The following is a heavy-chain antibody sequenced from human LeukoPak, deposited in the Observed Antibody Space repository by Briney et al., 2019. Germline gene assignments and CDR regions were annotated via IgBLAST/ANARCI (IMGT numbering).Heavy chain of an antibody. D-gene: IGHD1-1*01. V-gene: IGHV4-39*01. CDR1: GGSISTSDYY. Sequence: RSETLSLTCTVSGGSISTSDYYWGWIRQPPGKGLEWIGSFYYSGSTYYNPSLKSRLTISVDTSNNQFSLRLTSVTAADTAVYYCARRRNGVPYYFDYWGQGSLVTVSS. CDR2: FYYSGST. J-gene: IGHJ4*02. CDR3: ARRRNGVPYYFDY.